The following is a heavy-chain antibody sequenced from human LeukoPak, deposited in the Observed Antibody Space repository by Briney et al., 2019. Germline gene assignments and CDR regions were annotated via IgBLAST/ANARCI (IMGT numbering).Heavy chain of an antibody. D-gene: IGHD3-22*01. J-gene: IGHJ3*02. CDR1: GFTFSNYA. V-gene: IGHV3-23*01. Sequence: GGSLRLSCAASGFTFSNYAMSWVRQAPGKGLGWVSTMTGSGDSTYYADSVRGRFTISRDNSKNTLYLQMNSLRAEDTAVYYCAKYDSSGLASVAFDIWGQGTMVTVSS. CDR2: MTGSGDST. CDR3: AKYDSSGLASVAFDI.